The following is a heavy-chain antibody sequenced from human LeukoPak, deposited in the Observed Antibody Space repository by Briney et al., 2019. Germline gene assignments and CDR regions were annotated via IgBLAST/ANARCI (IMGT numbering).Heavy chain of an antibody. J-gene: IGHJ4*02. D-gene: IGHD6-13*01. CDR3: ASTAGIAASGRGGYFDY. CDR2: ISYDGSEK. V-gene: IGHV3-30*03. Sequence: GGSLRLSCAASGFNFLSYRMHWVRQAPGNGLESVAVISYDGSEKSYADSMKGRFTISRDNSKNTLHLQMNSLRPEDTAVYYCASTAGIAASGRGGYFDYWGQGTLVTASS. CDR1: GFNFLSYR.